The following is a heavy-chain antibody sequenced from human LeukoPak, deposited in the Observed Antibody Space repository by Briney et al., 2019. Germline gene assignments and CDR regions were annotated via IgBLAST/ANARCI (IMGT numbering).Heavy chain of an antibody. CDR3: AKELEQWLEN. V-gene: IGHV3-53*05. CDR1: GFTVSSNY. CDR2: IYSGGST. Sequence: PGGSLRLSCAASGFTVSSNYMSWVRQAPGKGLEWVSVIYSGGSTYYADSVKGRFTISRDNAKNSLYLQMNSLRAEDTALYYCAKELEQWLENWGQGTLVTVSS. D-gene: IGHD6-19*01. J-gene: IGHJ4*02.